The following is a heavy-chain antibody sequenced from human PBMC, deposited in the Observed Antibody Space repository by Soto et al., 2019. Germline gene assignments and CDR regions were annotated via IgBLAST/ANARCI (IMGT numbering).Heavy chain of an antibody. D-gene: IGHD5-12*01. CDR3: ARRRLPQYGRWFDP. J-gene: IGHJ5*02. CDR2: IIPIFGTA. CDR1: GCTFSSYA. V-gene: IGHV1-69*13. Sequence: SVKVSCKASGCTFSSYAISWVRQAPGQGLEWMGGIIPIFGTANYAQKFQGRVTITADESTSTAYMELSSLRSEDTAVYYCARRRLPQYGRWFDPWGQGTLVTVSS.